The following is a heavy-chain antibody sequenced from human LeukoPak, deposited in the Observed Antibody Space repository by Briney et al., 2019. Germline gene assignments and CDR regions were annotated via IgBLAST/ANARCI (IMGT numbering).Heavy chain of an antibody. CDR1: GASIRSGDYY. CDR2: VYDSGST. Sequence: SETLSLTCTVSGASIRSGDYYWSWIRQPPGKGLEWIGYVYDSGSTYYNPSLKSRITISVDTSENRFSLKLSSVTATDTAVYYCAKDCSGGSCYGAFDIWGQGTMVTVSS. D-gene: IGHD2-15*01. CDR3: AKDCSGGSCYGAFDI. J-gene: IGHJ3*02. V-gene: IGHV4-30-4*01.